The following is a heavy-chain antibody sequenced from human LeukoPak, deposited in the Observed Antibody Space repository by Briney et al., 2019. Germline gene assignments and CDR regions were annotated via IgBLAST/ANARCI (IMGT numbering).Heavy chain of an antibody. CDR3: ARVRYFDWLPGYYYYYMDV. J-gene: IGHJ6*03. CDR1: EYTFTSYD. CDR2: MNPNSGNT. Sequence: GASVKVSCKASEYTFTSYDINWVRQATGQGLEWMGWMNPNSGNTGYAQKFQGRVTMTRNTSISTAYMELSSLRSEDTAVYYCARVRYFDWLPGYYYYYMDVWGKGTTVTISS. D-gene: IGHD3-9*01. V-gene: IGHV1-8*01.